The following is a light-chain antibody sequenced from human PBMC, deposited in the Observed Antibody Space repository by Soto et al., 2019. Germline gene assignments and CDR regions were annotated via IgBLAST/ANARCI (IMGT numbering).Light chain of an antibody. V-gene: IGKV1-33*01. CDR2: DAS. CDR1: QDISNY. Sequence: DIQMTQSPSSLSASVGDRVTITCQASQDISNYLNWYQQKPGKAPKLLIYDASNLETGVPSRFSGSGSGTDFTFTISSLQPEDIATYYCQQCDNLPRDTFGQGTKLEIK. J-gene: IGKJ2*01. CDR3: QQCDNLPRDT.